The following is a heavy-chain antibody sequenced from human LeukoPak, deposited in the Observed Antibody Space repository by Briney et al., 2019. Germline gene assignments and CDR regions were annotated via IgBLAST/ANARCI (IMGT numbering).Heavy chain of an antibody. CDR2: ISHSGSTI. CDR1: GFTFSDYY. J-gene: IGHJ1*01. D-gene: IGHD3-22*01. Sequence: PGGSLRLSCAASGFTFSDYYKSWIRQAPGKGLEWISYISHSGSTIYYADSVKGRFTISRDNAKNSLYLQMNSLRAEDTAVYYCARDRDYYDSSGLQYFQHWGQRTLVTVSS. CDR3: ARDRDYYDSSGLQYFQH. V-gene: IGHV3-11*01.